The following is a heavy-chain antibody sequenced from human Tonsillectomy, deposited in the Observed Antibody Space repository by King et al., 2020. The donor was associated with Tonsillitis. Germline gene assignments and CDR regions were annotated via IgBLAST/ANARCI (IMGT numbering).Heavy chain of an antibody. CDR2: INSDGSTT. D-gene: IGHD6-19*01. Sequence: VQLVESGGGLVQPGGSLRLSCAASGFTFSYYWMHWVRQAPGKGLVWVSRINSDGSTTNYADSVKGRFTISRDNAKNTLYLQMNSLRADDTAAYYCVREGIAVGTNFDSWGQGSPVTV. CDR3: VREGIAVGTNFDS. J-gene: IGHJ4*01. CDR1: GFTFSYYW. V-gene: IGHV3-74*01.